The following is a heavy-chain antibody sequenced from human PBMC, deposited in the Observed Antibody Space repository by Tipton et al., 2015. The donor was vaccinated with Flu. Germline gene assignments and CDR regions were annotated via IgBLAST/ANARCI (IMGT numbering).Heavy chain of an antibody. J-gene: IGHJ4*02. V-gene: IGHV3-23*01. CDR3: AKDGADYGDFFFDY. Sequence: GSLRLSFAASGFTFSSYAMSWVRQAPGKGLEWVSTISGSGGSTYYADSVKGRFTISRDNSKNTLHLQMHSLRVEDTAVFYCAKDGADYGDFFFDYWGQGTLVTVSS. CDR1: GFTFSSYA. CDR2: ISGSGGST. D-gene: IGHD4-17*01.